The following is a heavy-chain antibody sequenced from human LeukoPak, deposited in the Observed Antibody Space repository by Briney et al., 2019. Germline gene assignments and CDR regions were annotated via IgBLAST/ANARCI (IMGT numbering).Heavy chain of an antibody. CDR2: ISSSGSTI. Sequence: PGGSLRLSCAASESTISNYNMNWVRQAPGKGLEWVSYISSSGSTIYYADSVKGRFTISRDNAKNSLYLQMNSLRAEDTAVYYCAELGITMIGGVWGKGTTVTISS. CDR3: AELGITMIGGV. J-gene: IGHJ6*04. CDR1: ESTISNYN. V-gene: IGHV3-48*03. D-gene: IGHD3-10*02.